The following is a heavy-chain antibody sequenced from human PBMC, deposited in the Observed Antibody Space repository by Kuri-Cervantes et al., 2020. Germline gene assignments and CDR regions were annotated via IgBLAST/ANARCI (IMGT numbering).Heavy chain of an antibody. Sequence: GESLKISCAASGFTFSSYAMSWVRQAPGKGLEWVSAISGSGGSTYYADSVKGRLTISRDNSKNTLYLQMNSLRAEDTAVYYCAKGGRSYYDSSGYSTGGWFDPWGQGTLVTVSS. V-gene: IGHV3-23*01. CDR2: ISGSGGST. D-gene: IGHD3-22*01. CDR1: GFTFSSYA. CDR3: AKGGRSYYDSSGYSTGGWFDP. J-gene: IGHJ5*02.